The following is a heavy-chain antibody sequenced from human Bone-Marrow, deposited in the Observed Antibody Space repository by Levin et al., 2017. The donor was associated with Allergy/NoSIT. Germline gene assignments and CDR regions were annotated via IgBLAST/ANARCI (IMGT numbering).Heavy chain of an antibody. Sequence: AGGSLRLSCAASGFTFSNYAMSWARQTPGKGLEWVSGMSDSGYITYYADSVKGRFTISRDNSYNTVYLQMSSLRVDDTAVYYCAKGVDRTTVTTLASWGQGSLVTVSS. CDR3: AKGVDRTTVTTLAS. V-gene: IGHV3-23*01. CDR2: MSDSGYIT. CDR1: GFTFSNYA. J-gene: IGHJ4*02. D-gene: IGHD4-17*01.